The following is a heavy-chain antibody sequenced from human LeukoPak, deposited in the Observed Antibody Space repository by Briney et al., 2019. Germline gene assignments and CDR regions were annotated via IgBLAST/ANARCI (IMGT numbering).Heavy chain of an antibody. Sequence: SETLSLTCTVSGDSISTSKSYWGWIRQPPLKGLEWIGSIYYTGNTYYNASLKSRVTISVDTSKNQFSLKLSSVTAADTAVYYCARENTEGRYYYYYMDVWGKGTTVTISS. CDR3: ARENTEGRYYYYYMDV. J-gene: IGHJ6*03. D-gene: IGHD1/OR15-1a*01. CDR2: IYYTGNT. CDR1: GDSISTSKSY. V-gene: IGHV4-39*02.